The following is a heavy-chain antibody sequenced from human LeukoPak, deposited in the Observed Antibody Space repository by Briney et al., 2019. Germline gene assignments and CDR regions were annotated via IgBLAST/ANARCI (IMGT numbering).Heavy chain of an antibody. Sequence: SVKVSCKASGGTFSSYAISWVRQAPGQGLEWMGGIIPIFGTANYAQKFQGGVTITADKSTSTAYMELSSLRSEDTAVYYCANLRGGFGEGYYFDYWGQGTLVTVSS. D-gene: IGHD3-10*01. J-gene: IGHJ4*02. CDR3: ANLRGGFGEGYYFDY. CDR2: IIPIFGTA. V-gene: IGHV1-69*06. CDR1: GGTFSSYA.